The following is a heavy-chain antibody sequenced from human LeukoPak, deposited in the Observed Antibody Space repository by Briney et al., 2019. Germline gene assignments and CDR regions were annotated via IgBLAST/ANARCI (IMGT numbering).Heavy chain of an antibody. CDR1: GYTLTELS. CDR2: FDPEDGET. D-gene: IGHD3-10*01. CDR3: ATMSMVRGDYYFDY. Sequence: ASVKVSCKVSGYTLTELSMHWVRQAPGKGLEWMGGFDPEDGETIYAQKFQGRVTMIGDTSIDTVYMELSSLRSEDTAVYYCATMSMVRGDYYFDYWGQGTLVTVSS. V-gene: IGHV1-24*01. J-gene: IGHJ4*02.